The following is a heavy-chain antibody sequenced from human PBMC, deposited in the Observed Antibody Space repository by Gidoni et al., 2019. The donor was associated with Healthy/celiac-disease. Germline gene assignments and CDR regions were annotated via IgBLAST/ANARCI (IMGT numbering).Heavy chain of an antibody. J-gene: IGHJ6*02. V-gene: IGHV1-46*01. D-gene: IGHD6-13*01. CDR2: INPSGGST. Sequence: QVQLVQSGAEVKKPGASVKVSCKASGYTFTSYYMHWVRQAPGQGLEWMGIINPSGGSTSYAQKFQGRVTMTRDTSTSTGYMELSSLRSEDTAVYYCARDQVYVAAAGRDFSASQPHYGMDVWGQGTTVTVSS. CDR1: GYTFTSYY. CDR3: ARDQVYVAAAGRDFSASQPHYGMDV.